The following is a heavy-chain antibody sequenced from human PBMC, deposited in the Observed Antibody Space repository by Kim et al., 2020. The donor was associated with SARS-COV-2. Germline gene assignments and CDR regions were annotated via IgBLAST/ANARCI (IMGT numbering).Heavy chain of an antibody. Sequence: GGSLRLSCSASGFTFSSYAMHWVRQAPGKGLEYVSATSSNGGSTYHADSVKGRFTISRDNSKNTLYLQMSSLRAEDTAVYYCVKGIRGQDYWGQGTLVTVSS. V-gene: IGHV3-64D*06. CDR2: TSSNGGST. CDR3: VKGIRGQDY. J-gene: IGHJ4*02. D-gene: IGHD3-10*01. CDR1: GFTFSSYA.